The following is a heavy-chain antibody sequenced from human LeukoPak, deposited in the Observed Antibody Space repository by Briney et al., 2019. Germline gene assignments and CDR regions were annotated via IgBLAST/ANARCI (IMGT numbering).Heavy chain of an antibody. Sequence: PGGSLRLSCAASGFTFNTYAMTWVRQTPGKGLEWVSTISGSGSNTYYADSVKGRFTISRDNSKTTLYLQANSLRAEDTAVYYCAINYDSTSGYHFFQQWGQGTLVTVSS. J-gene: IGHJ1*01. V-gene: IGHV3-23*01. CDR1: GFTFNTYA. CDR2: ISGSGSNT. D-gene: IGHD3-22*01. CDR3: AINYDSTSGYHFFQQ.